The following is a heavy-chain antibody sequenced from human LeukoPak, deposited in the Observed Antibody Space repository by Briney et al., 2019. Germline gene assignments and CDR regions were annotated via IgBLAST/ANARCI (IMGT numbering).Heavy chain of an antibody. D-gene: IGHD6-13*01. V-gene: IGHV3-48*02. CDR1: GFTFSSYS. J-gene: IGHJ4*02. CDR3: ARDPSYSSSWYRGDYFDY. Sequence: PGGSLRLSCAASGFTFSSYSMNWVCQAPGKGLEWVSYISSSSSTIYYADSVKGRFTISRDNAKNSLYLQMNSLRDEDTAVYYCARDPSYSSSWYRGDYFDYWGQGTLVTVSS. CDR2: ISSSSSTI.